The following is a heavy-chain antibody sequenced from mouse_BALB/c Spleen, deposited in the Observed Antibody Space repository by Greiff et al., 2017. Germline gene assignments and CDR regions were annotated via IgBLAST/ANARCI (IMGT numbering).Heavy chain of an antibody. CDR3: ARDRDDDDGGFAY. Sequence: VQVVESGPGLVAPSQSLSITCTVSGFSFTGYGVNWVRQPPGKGLEWLGMIWGDGSTDYNSALKSRLSISKDNSKSQVFLKMNSLQTDDTARYYCARDRDDDDGGFAYWGQGTLVTVSA. V-gene: IGHV2-6-7*01. J-gene: IGHJ3*01. D-gene: IGHD2-4*01. CDR1: GFSFTGYG. CDR2: IWGDGST.